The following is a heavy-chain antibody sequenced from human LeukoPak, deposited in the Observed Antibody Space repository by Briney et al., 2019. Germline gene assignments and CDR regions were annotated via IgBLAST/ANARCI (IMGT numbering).Heavy chain of an antibody. CDR3: ARDMGRYSGYDYDY. D-gene: IGHD5-12*01. J-gene: IGHJ4*02. Sequence: ASVKVSFKTSGYTFTDYYLHWVRQAPGQGLEWVGWIRPNSGATHYTQKFQGRLTMTRDTSISTVYMELTRLRSDDTAVYYCARDMGRYSGYDYDYWGQGTLVTASS. CDR2: IRPNSGAT. CDR1: GYTFTDYY. V-gene: IGHV1-2*02.